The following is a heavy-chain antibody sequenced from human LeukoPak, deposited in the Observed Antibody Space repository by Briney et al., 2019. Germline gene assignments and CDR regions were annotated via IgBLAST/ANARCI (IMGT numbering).Heavy chain of an antibody. CDR3: ARGRWLQLRVGYYFDY. CDR2: INHSGST. Sequence: SETLSLTCAVYGGSFSGYYWNWIRQPPGKGLEWIGEINHSGSTNYNPSLKSRVTISVDTSRNQFSLKLSSVTAADTAVYYCARGRWLQLRVGYYFDYWGQGTLVTVSS. CDR1: GGSFSGYY. V-gene: IGHV4-34*01. J-gene: IGHJ4*02. D-gene: IGHD5-24*01.